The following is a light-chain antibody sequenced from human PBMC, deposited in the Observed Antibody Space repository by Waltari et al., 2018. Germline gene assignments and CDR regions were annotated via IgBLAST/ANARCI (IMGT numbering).Light chain of an antibody. CDR3: QQLKSYPIT. CDR2: AAS. Sequence: NQLTQSPSSLSASVGDRVTINCRASQSISGYLAWYQQKPGKAPKLLIYAASTLQSGVPSRFSGSGSGADFTLTISSLQPEDFATYYCQQLKSYPITFGQGTRLEIK. V-gene: IGKV1-9*01. J-gene: IGKJ5*01. CDR1: QSISGY.